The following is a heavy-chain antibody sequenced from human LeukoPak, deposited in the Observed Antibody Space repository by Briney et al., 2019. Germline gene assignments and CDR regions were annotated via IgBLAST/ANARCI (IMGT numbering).Heavy chain of an antibody. Sequence: SPGGSLRLSCAASGFTFSDYYMNWIRQAPGKGLEWVSYISSGGSTIEYADSVKGRLTISRDNAKNSPYLQINSLRAEDTAVYYCARDLGYYGSGSYYNGPWGQGTLVTVSS. CDR3: ARDLGYYGSGSYYNGP. CDR2: ISSGGSTI. D-gene: IGHD3-10*01. V-gene: IGHV3-11*04. CDR1: GFTFSDYY. J-gene: IGHJ5*02.